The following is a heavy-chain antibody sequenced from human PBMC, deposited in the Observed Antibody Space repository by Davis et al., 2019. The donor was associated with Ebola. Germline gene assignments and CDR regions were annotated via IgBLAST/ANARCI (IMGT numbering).Heavy chain of an antibody. CDR1: GGSISSYY. CDR3: ARDLGDSSGYYPNNWFDP. Sequence: PSETLSLTCTVSGGSISSYYWSWIRQPPGKGLEWIGYIYYSGSTNYNPSLKSRVTISVDTFKNQFSLKLSSVTAADTAVYYCARDLGDSSGYYPNNWFDPWGRGTLVTVSS. V-gene: IGHV4-59*01. CDR2: IYYSGST. D-gene: IGHD3-22*01. J-gene: IGHJ5*02.